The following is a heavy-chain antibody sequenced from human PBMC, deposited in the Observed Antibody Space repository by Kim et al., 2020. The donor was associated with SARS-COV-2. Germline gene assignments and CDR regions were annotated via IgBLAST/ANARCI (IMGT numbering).Heavy chain of an antibody. CDR2: ISGSSSTI. J-gene: IGHJ3*02. V-gene: IGHV3-48*02. CDR3: AIGGSWSHAFTN. Sequence: GGSLRLSCAASGFTFGDYRMNWVRQAPGKGLEWVSYISGSSSTIYYADSVKGRFTISRDNAQNSLYLQMNNLRHEDTAVHYCAIGGSWSHAFTNWDQGSMVTVSS. CDR1: GFTFGDYR. D-gene: IGHD2-15*01.